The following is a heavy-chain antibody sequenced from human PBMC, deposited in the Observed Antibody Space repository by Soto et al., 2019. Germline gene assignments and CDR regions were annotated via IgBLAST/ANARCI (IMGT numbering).Heavy chain of an antibody. V-gene: IGHV4-34*01. D-gene: IGHD2-2*01. CDR3: ARGGGVVVPAAADC. Sequence: PSETLSLTCAVYGGSFSGYYWSWIRQPPGKGLEWIGEINHSGSTNYNPSLKSRVTISVDTSKNQFSLKLSSVTAADTAVYYCARGGGVVVPAAADCWGQGTLVTV. CDR1: GGSFSGYY. J-gene: IGHJ4*02. CDR2: INHSGST.